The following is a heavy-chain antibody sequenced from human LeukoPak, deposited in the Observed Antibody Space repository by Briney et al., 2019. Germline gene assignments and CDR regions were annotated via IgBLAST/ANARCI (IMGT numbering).Heavy chain of an antibody. CDR2: MNPNSGNT. Sequence: ASVKVSCKASGYTFTSYDINWVRQATGQGLEWMGWMNPNSGNTGYAQKFQGRVTMTRNTSISTAYMELSSLRSEDTAVYYCARTAYYYDFWSGTYYYYYMDVWGKGTTVTVSS. CDR3: ARTAYYYDFWSGTYYYYYMDV. J-gene: IGHJ6*03. CDR1: GYTFTSYD. V-gene: IGHV1-8*01. D-gene: IGHD3-3*01.